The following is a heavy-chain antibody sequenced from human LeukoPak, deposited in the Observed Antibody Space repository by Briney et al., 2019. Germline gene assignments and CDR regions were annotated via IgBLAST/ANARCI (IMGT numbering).Heavy chain of an antibody. J-gene: IGHJ4*02. D-gene: IGHD3-22*01. V-gene: IGHV1-2*06. Sequence: ASVKVSCKASGYTFTGYYMHWVRQAPGQGLEWMGRINLNSGGTNYAQKFQGRVTMTRDTSISTAYMELSRLRSDDTAVYYCARGIYYYDSSGYSIDYWGQGTLVTVSS. CDR2: INLNSGGT. CDR1: GYTFTGYY. CDR3: ARGIYYYDSSGYSIDY.